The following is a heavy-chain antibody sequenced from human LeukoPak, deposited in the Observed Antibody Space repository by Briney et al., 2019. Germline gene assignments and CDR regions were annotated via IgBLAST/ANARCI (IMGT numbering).Heavy chain of an antibody. CDR3: ARERYCSSTSCYLGGVYYYGMDV. Sequence: GGSLRLSCAASGFTFSSYAMHWVRQAPGKGLEWVAVISYDGSNKYYADSVKGRFTISRDNSKNTLYLQMNSLSAEDTAVYYCARERYCSSTSCYLGGVYYYGMDVWGQGTTVTVSS. J-gene: IGHJ6*02. CDR1: GFTFSSYA. V-gene: IGHV3-30-3*01. D-gene: IGHD2-2*01. CDR2: ISYDGSNK.